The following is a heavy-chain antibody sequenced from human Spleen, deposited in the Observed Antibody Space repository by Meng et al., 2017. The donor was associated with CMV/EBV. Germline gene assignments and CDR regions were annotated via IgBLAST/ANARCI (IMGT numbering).Heavy chain of an antibody. J-gene: IGHJ3*02. CDR2: ILHSGST. V-gene: IGHV4-34*01. D-gene: IGHD3-10*01. CDR3: ARGRLITVRYYYGSDPNGFDI. Sequence: SETLSLTCAVYGGSFGDYYWNWVRQPPGKGLEWIGDILHSGSTNYNPSLKSRVTISVDTSKNQFSLKLSSVTAADTAMYYCARGRLITVRYYYGSDPNGFDIWGPGTMVTVSS. CDR1: GGSFGDYY.